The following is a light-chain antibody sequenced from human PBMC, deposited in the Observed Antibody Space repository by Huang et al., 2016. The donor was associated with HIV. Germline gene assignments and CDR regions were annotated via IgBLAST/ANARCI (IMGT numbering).Light chain of an antibody. CDR3: QQFADSPLT. CDR2: GAS. J-gene: IGKJ4*01. CDR1: QSVSSSY. Sequence: EIVLTLSPGTLSLSPGERAALSCRASQSVSSSYLAWYPQKPGQAPRLRIYGASPRATGIPYRFRGSGSGTDVTITINRLEPEDYAVYYCQQFADSPLTFGGGTKVEIK. V-gene: IGKV3-20*01.